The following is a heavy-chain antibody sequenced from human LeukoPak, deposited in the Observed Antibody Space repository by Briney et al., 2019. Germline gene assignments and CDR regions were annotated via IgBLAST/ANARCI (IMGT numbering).Heavy chain of an antibody. D-gene: IGHD2-21*02. CDR1: GFTVSSNY. CDR3: TAYCGGDCYSGIDY. V-gene: IGHV3-53*01. J-gene: IGHJ4*02. Sequence: GGSLRLSCAASGFTVSSNYMSWVRQAPGKGLEWVSVIYGGGTTYYADSVKGRFTISRDNSKNTLYLQMNSLRAEDTAVYYCTAYCGGDCYSGIDYWGQGTLVTVSS. CDR2: IYGGGTT.